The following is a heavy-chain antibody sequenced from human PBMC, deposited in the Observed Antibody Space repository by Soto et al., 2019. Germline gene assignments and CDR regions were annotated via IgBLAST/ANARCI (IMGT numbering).Heavy chain of an antibody. Sequence: ASVKVPYKAPADTFPSYYIHWVRQAPGHGVEWMGIIHPKGGSTRFAQTFQGRSTMTTDTSTSTVYTELRSLRSEGPARFYRARASGGGFGISIEVSNWLDPWGQGTLVTFSS. V-gene: IGHV1-46*01. J-gene: IGHJ5*02. CDR2: IHPKGGST. D-gene: IGHD6-6*01. CDR3: ARASGGGFGISIEVSNWLDP. CDR1: ADTFPSYY.